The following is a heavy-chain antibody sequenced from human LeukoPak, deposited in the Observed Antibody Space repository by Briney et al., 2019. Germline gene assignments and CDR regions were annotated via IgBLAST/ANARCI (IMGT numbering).Heavy chain of an antibody. D-gene: IGHD3-3*01. V-gene: IGHV4-34*01. CDR3: ARLVGVLRFLEWLYWFDP. J-gene: IGHJ5*02. CDR2: INHSGST. CDR1: GGSFSGYY. Sequence: SESLSLTCAVYGGSFSGYYWSWIRQPPGKGLEWIGEINHSGSTNYNPSLKSRVTISVDTSKNQFSLKLSSMTAADTAVYYCARLVGVLRFLEWLYWFDPWGQGTLVTVSS.